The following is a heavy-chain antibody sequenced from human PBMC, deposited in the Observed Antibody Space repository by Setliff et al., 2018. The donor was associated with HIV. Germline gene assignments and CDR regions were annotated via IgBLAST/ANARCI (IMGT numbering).Heavy chain of an antibody. CDR1: GGSINSGTYY. CDR3: ARGAEYPDWYFDL. Sequence: SETLSLTCTVSGGSINSGTYYWSWIRQPAGKGLEWIGRVYNSGSANYNPSLTSRVTMSVDTSKNQFSLNLNSLTAADTAIYYCARGAEYPDWYFDLWGRGTLVTVSS. V-gene: IGHV4-61*02. J-gene: IGHJ2*01. CDR2: VYNSGSA.